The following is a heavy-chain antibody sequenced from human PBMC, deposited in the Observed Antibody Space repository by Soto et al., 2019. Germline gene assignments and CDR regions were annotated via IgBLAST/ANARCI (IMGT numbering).Heavy chain of an antibody. J-gene: IGHJ1*01. Sequence: EVQLLESGGGLVQPGGSLKISCAVSGFTFSSYAMSWVRQAPGKGLEWVSGISGTGRVTNYAESVKGRFTISRDNPKNTLYLEMKSLRVEDTAVYYCAKDVHYDIVTGIEYFDHWDQGTLVTVSS. CDR2: ISGTGRVT. CDR1: GFTFSSYA. CDR3: AKDVHYDIVTGIEYFDH. V-gene: IGHV3-23*01. D-gene: IGHD3-9*01.